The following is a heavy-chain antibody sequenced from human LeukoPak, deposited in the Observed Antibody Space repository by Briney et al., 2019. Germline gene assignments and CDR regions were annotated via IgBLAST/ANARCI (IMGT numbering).Heavy chain of an antibody. CDR3: ARVTTIFGVVTDY. V-gene: IGHV4-39*07. J-gene: IGHJ4*02. CDR2: IHYSGST. CDR1: GDSVSSSSYY. Sequence: SETLSLTCTVSGDSVSSSSYYWGWIRQPPGKGLEWIGSIHYSGSTYYNPSLKSRVTISVDTSKNQFSLKLSSVTAADTAVYYCARVTTIFGVVTDYWGQGTLVTVSS. D-gene: IGHD3-3*01.